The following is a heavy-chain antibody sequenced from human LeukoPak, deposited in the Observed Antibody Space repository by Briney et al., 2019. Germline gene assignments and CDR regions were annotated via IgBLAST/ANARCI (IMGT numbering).Heavy chain of an antibody. V-gene: IGHV4-4*09. Sequence: SETLSLTCTVYGGSISSYYWSWIRHPPGKGLEWNGSIYTSGSPNYNPSLKRRVTISVGTSKNQCSLRLSSVTAADTAVYYCARSYSSSWYPSGWFDPWGQGTLVTVSS. CDR3: ARSYSSSWYPSGWFDP. D-gene: IGHD6-13*01. J-gene: IGHJ5*02. CDR2: IYTSGSP. CDR1: GGSISSYY.